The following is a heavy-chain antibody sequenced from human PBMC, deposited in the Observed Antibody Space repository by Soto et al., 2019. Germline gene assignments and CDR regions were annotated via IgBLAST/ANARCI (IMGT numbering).Heavy chain of an antibody. D-gene: IGHD4-4*01. CDR1: GFTVISNY. J-gene: IGHJ6*02. V-gene: IGHV3-53*01. CDR3: ARDFHTVPTYGMDV. CDR2: IYSGART. Sequence: SLRRAGAASGFTVISNYMSWVLQAPGKGLEWVSFIYSGARTYHEDSVKGRFTISRDNSKTPLYLQMNSLRAEDTAVYYCARDFHTVPTYGMDVWGQGPTVTVSS.